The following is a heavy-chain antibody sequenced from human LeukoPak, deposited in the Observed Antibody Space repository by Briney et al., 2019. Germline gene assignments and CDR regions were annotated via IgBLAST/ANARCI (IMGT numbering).Heavy chain of an antibody. CDR3: AKPLVLGLAGTYYMDV. V-gene: IGHV3-23*01. J-gene: IGHJ6*03. Sequence: TGGSLRLSCAASGFTFSSYGMSWVRQAPGKGLEWVSTISSSGGSTYYADSVRGRFTISRDNSKNTVYLQMNSLRVEDTAVYYCAKPLVLGLAGTYYMDVWGKGTTVTISS. CDR1: GFTFSSYG. D-gene: IGHD6-19*01. CDR2: ISSSGGST.